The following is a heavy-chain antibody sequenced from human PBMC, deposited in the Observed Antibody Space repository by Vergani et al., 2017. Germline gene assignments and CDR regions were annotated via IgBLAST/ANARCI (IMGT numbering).Heavy chain of an antibody. V-gene: IGHV3-21*01. D-gene: IGHD5-18*01. CDR2: ISSSRSYI. CDR3: AREIVDTAMVVDY. Sequence: EVQLLESGGGLVQPGGSLRLSCAASGFTFRSYAMSWVRQAPGKGLEGVSSISSSRSYIYYADSVKGRFTLSRDNAKNSLYLQMNSMRAEDTAVYYCAREIVDTAMVVDYWGQGTLVTVSS. J-gene: IGHJ4*02. CDR1: GFTFRSYA.